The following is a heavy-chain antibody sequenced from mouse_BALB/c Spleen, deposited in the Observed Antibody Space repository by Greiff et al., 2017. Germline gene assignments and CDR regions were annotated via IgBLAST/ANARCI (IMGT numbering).Heavy chain of an antibody. J-gene: IGHJ3*01. V-gene: IGHV2-6-7*01. D-gene: IGHD1-1*01. CDR3: ARDGSYYGSSSFAY. Sequence: VQLKESGPGLVAPSQSLSITCTVSGFSLTGYGVNWVRQPPGKGLEWLGMIWGDGSTDYNSALKSRLSISKDNSKSQVFLKMNSLQTDDTARYYCARDGSYYGSSSFAYWGQGTLVTVSA. CDR1: GFSLTGYG. CDR2: IWGDGST.